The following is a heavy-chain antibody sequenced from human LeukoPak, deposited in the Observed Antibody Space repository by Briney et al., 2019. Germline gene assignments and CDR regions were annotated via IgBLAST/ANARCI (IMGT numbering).Heavy chain of an antibody. CDR2: IFYSGAT. J-gene: IGHJ3*02. D-gene: IGHD3-10*01. V-gene: IGHV4-39*01. CDR3: ARCFGSGNYRPHAFEI. Sequence: PSETLSLTCTVSGGSIGSSSYYWAWVRQPPGKELEWIGSIFYSGATFYNPSLRSRVTISVDTSNNQFSLRLSSVTAEDTAVYYCARCFGSGNYRPHAFEIWGQGTMVTVSS. CDR1: GGSIGSSSYY.